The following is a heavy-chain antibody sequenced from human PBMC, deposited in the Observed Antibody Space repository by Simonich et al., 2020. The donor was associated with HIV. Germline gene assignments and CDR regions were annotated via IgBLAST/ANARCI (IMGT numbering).Heavy chain of an antibody. D-gene: IGHD3-10*01. Sequence: QVQLVQSGAEVKKPGSSVKVSCKASGGTFSSFAISWVRQAPGLGLEWVGGIIPIFGTAKYAQMCQGRVTITADESTSTAYMELSSLRSEDTGIYYCARKGGGRGVYYFDYWGQGTLVTVSS. CDR2: IIPIFGTA. J-gene: IGHJ4*02. CDR3: ARKGGGRGVYYFDY. CDR1: GGTFSSFA. V-gene: IGHV1-69*13.